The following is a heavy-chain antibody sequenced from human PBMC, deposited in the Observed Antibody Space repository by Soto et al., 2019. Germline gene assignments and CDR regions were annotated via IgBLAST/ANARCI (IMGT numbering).Heavy chain of an antibody. CDR1: GFTFSSYG. D-gene: IGHD5-12*01. J-gene: IGHJ4*02. CDR3: ARDSLRRGYDLDY. Sequence: QVQLVESGGGVVQPGRSLRLSCAASGFTFSSYGMHWVRQAPGKGLEWVAVIWNDGSEKYYEDSVKGRFTISRENSKSTLYLQMNSLRDEDTAVYYCARDSLRRGYDLDYWGQGTLVTVSS. CDR2: IWNDGSEK. V-gene: IGHV3-33*01.